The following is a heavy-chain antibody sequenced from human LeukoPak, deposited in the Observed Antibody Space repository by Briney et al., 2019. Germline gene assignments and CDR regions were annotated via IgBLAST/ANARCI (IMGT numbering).Heavy chain of an antibody. V-gene: IGHV4-39*07. CDR1: GGSISSSSYY. CDR3: ASQLELRLGWFDP. J-gene: IGHJ5*02. Sequence: SETLSLTCTVSGGSISSSSYYWGWIRQPPGKGLEWIGSIYYSGSTYYNPSLKSRVTISVDTSKNQFSLKLSSVTAADTAVYYCASQLELRLGWFDPWGQGTLVTVSS. CDR2: IYYSGST. D-gene: IGHD1-7*01.